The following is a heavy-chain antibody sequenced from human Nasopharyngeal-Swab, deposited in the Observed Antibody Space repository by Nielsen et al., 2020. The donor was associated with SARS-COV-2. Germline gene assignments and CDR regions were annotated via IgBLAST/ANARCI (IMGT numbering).Heavy chain of an antibody. D-gene: IGHD6-19*01. J-gene: IGHJ5*02. CDR2: IYWDDDK. V-gene: IGHV2-5*02. CDR3: AHNQHWGGYEQQWLVPADWFDP. CDR1: GFSLSTSGVG. Sequence: SGPTLLKPTQTLTLTCTFSGFSLSTSGVGVGWIRQPPGKALEWLALIYWDDDKRYSPSLKSRLTITKDTSKNQVVLTMTNMDPVDTATYYCAHNQHWGGYEQQWLVPADWFDPWGQGTLVTVSS.